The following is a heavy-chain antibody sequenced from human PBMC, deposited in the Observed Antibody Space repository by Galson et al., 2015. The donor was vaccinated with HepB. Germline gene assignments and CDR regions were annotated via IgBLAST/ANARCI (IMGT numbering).Heavy chain of an antibody. CDR3: AKEASSHTASGDGMDV. V-gene: IGHV3-9*01. CDR2: ISWDSGNIGYADI. CDR1: GFTFDDYA. Sequence: ALRLSCAASGFTFDDYAMHWVRQAPGKGLEWVSGISWDSGNIGYADIGYADSVKGRFTISRDNAKNSLYLQMNSLRPEDTALYYCAKEASSHTASGDGMDVWGQGTTVTVSS. D-gene: IGHD3-10*01. J-gene: IGHJ6*02.